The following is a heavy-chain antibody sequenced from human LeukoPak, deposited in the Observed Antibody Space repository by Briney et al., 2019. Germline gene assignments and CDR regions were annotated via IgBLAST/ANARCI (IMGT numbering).Heavy chain of an antibody. D-gene: IGHD3-22*01. V-gene: IGHV4-39*01. J-gene: IGHJ3*02. CDR2: IYYSGST. CDR1: GASISSSSYY. CDR3: ARHGIYYDSSGQAKRGNAFDI. Sequence: SETLSLTCTVSGASISSSSYYWGWIRQPPGKGLEWIGSIYYSGSTYYNPSLKSRVTISVDTSKNQFSLKLSSVTAADTAVYYCARHGIYYDSSGQAKRGNAFDIWGQGTMVTVSS.